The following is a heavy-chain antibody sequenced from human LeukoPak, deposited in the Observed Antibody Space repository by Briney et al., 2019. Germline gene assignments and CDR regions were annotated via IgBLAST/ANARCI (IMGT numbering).Heavy chain of an antibody. V-gene: IGHV4-59*01. CDR3: ASGDFDN. J-gene: IGHJ4*02. CDR1: GGSFSGYY. Sequence: PSETLSLTCAVYGGSFSGYYWSWIRQPPGTGLEWIGNIYFTGSTNYAPPFRSRVTISLDTSKNQFSLKLTSVTAADTAVYYCASGDFDNWGQGTLVTVSS. D-gene: IGHD3-10*01. CDR2: IYFTGST.